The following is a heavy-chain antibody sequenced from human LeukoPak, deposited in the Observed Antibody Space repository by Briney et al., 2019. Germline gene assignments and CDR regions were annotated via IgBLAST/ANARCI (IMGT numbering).Heavy chain of an antibody. D-gene: IGHD3-9*01. J-gene: IGHJ4*02. CDR2: ISFSGNYI. Sequence: GGSLRLSCVASGFSFSSYSMNWVRQAPGKGLEWVSSISFSGNYIYYADSVRGRFTISRDNAKNSLYLQMNSLRAEDTAVYYCARGRAWGYDILTGYYTLAYFDYWGQGTLVTVSS. CDR1: GFSFSSYS. V-gene: IGHV3-21*01. CDR3: ARGRAWGYDILTGYYTLAYFDY.